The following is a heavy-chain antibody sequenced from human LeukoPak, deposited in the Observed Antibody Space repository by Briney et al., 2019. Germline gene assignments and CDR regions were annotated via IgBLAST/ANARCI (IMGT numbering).Heavy chain of an antibody. CDR1: GGSISSSSYY. CDR3: ARERASGYPTADAFDI. J-gene: IGHJ3*02. Sequence: SETLSLTCTVSGGSISSSSYYWGWIRQPPGKGLEWIGSIYYSGSTYYNPSLKSRVTISVDTSKNQFSLKLSSVTAADTAVYYCARERASGYPTADAFDIWGQGTMVTVSS. D-gene: IGHD5-12*01. V-gene: IGHV4-39*07. CDR2: IYYSGST.